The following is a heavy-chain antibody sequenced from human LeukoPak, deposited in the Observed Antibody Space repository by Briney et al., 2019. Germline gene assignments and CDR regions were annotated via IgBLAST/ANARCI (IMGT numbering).Heavy chain of an antibody. D-gene: IGHD2-15*01. J-gene: IGHJ6*02. CDR3: ARAQAGATCSSGGCYYYGMDV. CDR2: ISSTSTYI. CDR1: GFIFSTYS. V-gene: IGHV3-21*01. Sequence: PGGSLRLSCAASGFIFSTYSMNWVRQAPGKGPEWVSSISSTSTYIYYADSVKGRFTISRDNAKNSLYLQVNSLRVEDTAVYYCARAQAGATCSSGGCYYYGMDVWGQGTTVTVSS.